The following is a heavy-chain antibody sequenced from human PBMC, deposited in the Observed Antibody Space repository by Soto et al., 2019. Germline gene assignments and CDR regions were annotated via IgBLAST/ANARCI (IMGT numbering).Heavy chain of an antibody. CDR1: GYTFTSYD. Sequence: ASVKVSCKASGYTFTSYDINWVRQATGQGLEWIGWMNPISGNTGYAQKFQGRVTMTRNTSISTAYMELSRLRSDDAAVYYCARSCISTSCYEHYFDYWGQGTLVTVSS. D-gene: IGHD2-2*01. CDR3: ARSCISTSCYEHYFDY. V-gene: IGHV1-8*01. CDR2: MNPISGNT. J-gene: IGHJ4*02.